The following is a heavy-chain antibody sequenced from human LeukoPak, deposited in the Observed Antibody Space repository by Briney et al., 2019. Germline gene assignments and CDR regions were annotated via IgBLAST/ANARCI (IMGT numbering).Heavy chain of an antibody. CDR1: GFSFSNYW. V-gene: IGHV3-7*01. D-gene: IGHD3-10*01. Sequence: GGSLRLSCAASGFSFSNYWMNWVRQAPGKGLEWVANIKQDGGEKYYVDSMKGRFTISRDNAKNSLYLQMSSLRAEDTAVYYCGRADQKWFGESMVDYWGQGTLVTVSS. CDR3: GRADQKWFGESMVDY. J-gene: IGHJ4*02. CDR2: IKQDGGEK.